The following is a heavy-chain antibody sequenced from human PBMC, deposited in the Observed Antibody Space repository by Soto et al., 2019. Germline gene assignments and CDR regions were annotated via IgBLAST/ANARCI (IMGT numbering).Heavy chain of an antibody. D-gene: IGHD1-7*01. CDR3: ARGRSITGTFYFDY. CDR2: IYYSGST. CDR1: GGSISSYY. J-gene: IGHJ4*02. V-gene: IGHV4-59*01. Sequence: SETLSLTCTVSGGSISSYYWSWIRQPPGTGLEWSGYIYYSGSTNYNPSLKSRVTISVDTSKNQFSLKLSSVTAADTAVYYCARGRSITGTFYFDYWGQGTQGTVSA.